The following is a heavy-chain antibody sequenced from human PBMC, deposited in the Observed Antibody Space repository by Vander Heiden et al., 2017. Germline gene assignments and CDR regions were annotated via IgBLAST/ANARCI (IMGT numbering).Heavy chain of an antibody. CDR3: AKDMGYSSSWYGYFDY. V-gene: IGHV3-43*01. D-gene: IGHD6-13*01. CDR1: GFTCDDYT. CDR2: ISWDGGST. Sequence: EVQLVESGGVVVQPGGSLRLSCAASGFTCDDYTMHWVRQAPGKGLEWVSLISWDGGSTYYADSVKGRFTISRDNSKNSLYLQMNSLRTEDTALYYCAKDMGYSSSWYGYFDYWGQGTLVTVSS. J-gene: IGHJ4*02.